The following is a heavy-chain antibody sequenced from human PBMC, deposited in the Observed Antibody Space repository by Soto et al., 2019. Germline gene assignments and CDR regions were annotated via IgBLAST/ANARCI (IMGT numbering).Heavy chain of an antibody. D-gene: IGHD3-10*01. CDR1: GYPFTTYY. CDR3: ATDDYGIFPY. V-gene: IGHV1-2*02. CDR2: IDPRSGGT. J-gene: IGHJ4*02. Sequence: HVQLVQSGTEVKKPGASVRVSCMVSGYPFTTYYIHWVRQAPGQGLEWMGWIDPRSGGTVYEQKFQGRVTMTRDTSISTVYMDLSGLPSDYTALYYCATDDYGIFPYWGQGSLVSVSS.